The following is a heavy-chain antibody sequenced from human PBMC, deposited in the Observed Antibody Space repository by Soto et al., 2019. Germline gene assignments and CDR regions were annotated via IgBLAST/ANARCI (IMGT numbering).Heavy chain of an antibody. CDR1: GFTFSSYG. Sequence: GSLRLSCAASGFTFSSYGMHWVRQAPGKGLEWVAVISYDGSNKYYADSVKGRFTISRDNSKNTLYLQMNSLRAEDTAVYYCATRPVGNSYYYSYYGTDVWGQGTTVTVSS. J-gene: IGHJ6*02. CDR3: ATRPVGNSYYYSYYGTDV. CDR2: ISYDGSNK. D-gene: IGHD4-4*01. V-gene: IGHV3-30*03.